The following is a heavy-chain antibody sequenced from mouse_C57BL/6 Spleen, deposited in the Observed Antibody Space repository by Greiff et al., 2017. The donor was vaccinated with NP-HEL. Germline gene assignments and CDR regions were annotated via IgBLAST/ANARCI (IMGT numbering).Heavy chain of an antibody. J-gene: IGHJ2*01. V-gene: IGHV5-17*01. CDR1: GFTFSDYG. CDR3: ARLGGYYYFDY. Sequence: DVQLQESGGGLVKPGGSLKLSCAASGFTFSDYGMHWVRQAPEKGLEWVAYISSGSSTIYYADTVKGRFTISRDNAKNTLFLQMTSLRSEDTAMYYCARLGGYYYFDYWGQGTTLTVSS. D-gene: IGHD2-3*01. CDR2: ISSGSSTI.